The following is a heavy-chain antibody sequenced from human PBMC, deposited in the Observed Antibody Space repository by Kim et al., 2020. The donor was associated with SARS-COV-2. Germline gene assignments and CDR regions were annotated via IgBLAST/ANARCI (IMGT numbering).Heavy chain of an antibody. V-gene: IGHV3-21*01. CDR3: ARDGIGASDAFDI. J-gene: IGHJ3*02. Sequence: YYADSVGGRFAISRDNSKNSLFLQMSSLRAEDTAVYYCARDGIGASDAFDIWGLGTMVTVSP. D-gene: IGHD1-26*01.